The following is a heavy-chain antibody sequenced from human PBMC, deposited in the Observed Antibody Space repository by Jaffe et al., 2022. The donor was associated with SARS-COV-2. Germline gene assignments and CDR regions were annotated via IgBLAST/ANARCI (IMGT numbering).Heavy chain of an antibody. CDR3: AKETTGTNSWHTLDH. V-gene: IGHV3-23*01. J-gene: IGHJ4*02. CDR1: GFSFSSYA. D-gene: IGHD1-1*01. Sequence: EVQLLESGGGLVQPGGSLRLSCAASGFSFSSYAMFWVRQAPGKGLEWVSGITGGGDNTFYVDSVRGRFTVSRDNSKNTLYVQMNSLRAEDTAIYYCAKETTGTNSWHTLDHWGQGTLVTVSS. CDR2: ITGGGDNT.